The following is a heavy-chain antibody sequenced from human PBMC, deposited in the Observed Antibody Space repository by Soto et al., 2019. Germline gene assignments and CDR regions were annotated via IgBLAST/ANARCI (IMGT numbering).Heavy chain of an antibody. V-gene: IGHV3-15*01. CDR2: IKSKTDGGTT. D-gene: IGHD3-3*01. Sequence: EVQLVESGGGLVKPGGSLRLSCAASGFTFSNAWMSWVRQAPGKGPEWVGRIKSKTDGGTTDYAAPVRGRFTISRDDSKNTLYLQMNSLKTEDTDVYYCTTDFQPGYYDFWSGYYTGIPGFDPWGQGTLVTVSS. J-gene: IGHJ5*02. CDR3: TTDFQPGYYDFWSGYYTGIPGFDP. CDR1: GFTFSNAW.